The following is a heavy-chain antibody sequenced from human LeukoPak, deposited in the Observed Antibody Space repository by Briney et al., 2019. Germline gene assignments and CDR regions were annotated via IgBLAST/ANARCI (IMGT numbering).Heavy chain of an antibody. CDR2: IYTSVST. V-gene: IGHV4-61*02. CDR3: AKEVAGYYYYYMDV. CDR1: GGSISSASYY. J-gene: IGHJ6*03. D-gene: IGHD6-19*01. Sequence: SETLSLTCTVSGGSISSASYYWSWIRQPAGNGLEWIGRIYTSVSTNYNPALNSRVTISVDTSKNQFSMKLSSVTAADTAVYYCAKEVAGYYYYYMDVWGKGTTVTVYS.